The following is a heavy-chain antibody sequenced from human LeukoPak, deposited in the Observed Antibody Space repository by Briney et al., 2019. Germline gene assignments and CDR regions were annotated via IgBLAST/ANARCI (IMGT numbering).Heavy chain of an antibody. V-gene: IGHV3-9*01. D-gene: IGHD3-3*01. CDR2: ISWNSGSL. CDR3: AKDKEKGYYHLDH. CDR1: GFTFSDYY. Sequence: GGSLRLSCAASGFTFSDYYMSWIRQAPGKGLEWISSISWNSGSLDYGDSVKGRFTISRDNAKNSVYLQMNSLRAEDTALYFCAKDKEKGYYHLDHWGQGTLVIVSS. J-gene: IGHJ4*02.